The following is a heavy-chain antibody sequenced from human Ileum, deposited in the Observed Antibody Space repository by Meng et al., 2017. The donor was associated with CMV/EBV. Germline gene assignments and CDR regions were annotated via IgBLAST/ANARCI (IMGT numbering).Heavy chain of an antibody. J-gene: IGHJ5*02. Sequence: TFNSYHVHWRRQAPGQGLEWVGMINPADGGPTYAQRFQGRVTMTSDTSTSTVYMDLRSLRSDDTALYFCAREYCTTYRCSYNPHWYDPWGQGTLVTVSS. CDR2: INPADGGP. CDR1: TFNSYH. CDR3: AREYCTTYRCSYNPHWYDP. V-gene: IGHV1-46*02. D-gene: IGHD2-8*01.